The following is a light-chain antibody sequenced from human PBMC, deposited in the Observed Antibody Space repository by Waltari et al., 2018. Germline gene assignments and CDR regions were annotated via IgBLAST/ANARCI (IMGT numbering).Light chain of an antibody. Sequence: DIVMTQSPLSLPVTPGEPASISCRSSQSLLYSNGYNYLDWYLQKPGPSPQLLIYLGSNRASGVPDRFSGSGSGTDFTLKISRVEAEDVGVYYCLQALQTPYTFGQGTKLEIK. CDR2: LGS. CDR3: LQALQTPYT. J-gene: IGKJ2*01. CDR1: QSLLYSNGYNY. V-gene: IGKV2-28*01.